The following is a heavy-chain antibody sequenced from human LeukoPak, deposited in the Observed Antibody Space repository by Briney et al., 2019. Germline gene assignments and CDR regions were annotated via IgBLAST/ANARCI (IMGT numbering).Heavy chain of an antibody. CDR1: GFTFSSYA. D-gene: IGHD5-12*01. Sequence: GRSLRLSCAASGFTFSSYAMHWVRQAPGKGLEWVAVISYDGSNKYYADSVKGRFTISRDNSKNTLYLQMNSLRAEDTAVYYCAKGWVATIWPFHFHYYMDVWGKGTTVTVSS. V-gene: IGHV3-30-3*01. CDR3: AKGWVATIWPFHFHYYMDV. J-gene: IGHJ6*03. CDR2: ISYDGSNK.